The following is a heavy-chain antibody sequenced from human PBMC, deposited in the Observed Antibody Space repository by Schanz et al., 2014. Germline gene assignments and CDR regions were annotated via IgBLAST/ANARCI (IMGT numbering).Heavy chain of an antibody. CDR1: GFSFSDYG. CDR2: ISYHGSER. D-gene: IGHD3-22*01. CDR3: AKSYDTSGYSGFDY. J-gene: IGHJ4*02. Sequence: QVQLVESGGGMVQPGRPLRLSCAGSGFSFSDYGMHWVRQAPGRGLEWVAVISYHGSERYSADSVKGRFTISRDNSKNTLYLQMNSLRTEDTAVYFCAKSYDTSGYSGFDYWGQGTLVTVSS. V-gene: IGHV3-30*18.